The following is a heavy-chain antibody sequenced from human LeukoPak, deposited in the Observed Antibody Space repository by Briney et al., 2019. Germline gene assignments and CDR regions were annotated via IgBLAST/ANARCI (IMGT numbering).Heavy chain of an antibody. V-gene: IGHV6-1*01. CDR3: ARQNNTYHHYNLGWFDP. Sequence: SQTLSLTCAISGDSVSSNSAAWNWIRQSPSRGLEWLGRTYYRSKWYNDYAVSVKSRITINPDTSKHQFSLQLSSVTPEDTAVYYCARQNNTYHHYNLGWFDPWGQGTLVTVSS. J-gene: IGHJ5*02. CDR1: GDSVSSNSAA. D-gene: IGHD5-24*01. CDR2: TYYRSKWYN.